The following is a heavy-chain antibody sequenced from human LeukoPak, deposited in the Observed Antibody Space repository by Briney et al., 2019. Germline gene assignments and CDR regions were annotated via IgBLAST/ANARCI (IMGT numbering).Heavy chain of an antibody. CDR2: ISGSGGST. CDR1: GFTFNSYA. J-gene: IGHJ4*02. V-gene: IGHV3-23*01. Sequence: GSLRLSCAASGFTFNSYAMTWVRQAQGKGLEWVSAISGSGGSTEYADSVKGRFTISRDNAKNSLYLQMNSLRADDTATYYCARGFNYAFDYWGQGTLVTVSS. D-gene: IGHD3-16*01. CDR3: ARGFNYAFDY.